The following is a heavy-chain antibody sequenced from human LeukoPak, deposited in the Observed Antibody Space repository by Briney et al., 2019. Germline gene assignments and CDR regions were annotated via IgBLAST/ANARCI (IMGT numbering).Heavy chain of an antibody. CDR3: AGVGNYHYYYMDV. J-gene: IGHJ6*03. V-gene: IGHV1-69*05. CDR2: IIPIFGTA. CDR1: GGTFSSYA. Sequence: GASVKVSCKASGGTFSSYAISWVRQAPGQGLEWMGGIIPIFGTANYAQKFQGRVTITTDESTSTAYMELSSLRSEDTAVYYCAGVGNYHYYYMDVWGKGTTVTVSS.